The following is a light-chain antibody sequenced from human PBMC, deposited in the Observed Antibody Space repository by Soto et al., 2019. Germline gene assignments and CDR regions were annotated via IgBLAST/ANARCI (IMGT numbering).Light chain of an antibody. Sequence: QSPATLSVSPGEGATLSYRASQSVSSNLAWNQQKPGQAPRLLIYGASTRATGVPARFSGSGSGTEFTLTISSLQSEDFVLYFCQQYNNWPPITFGQGKRLEI. J-gene: IGKJ5*01. CDR2: GAS. CDR1: QSVSSN. V-gene: IGKV3-15*01. CDR3: QQYNNWPPIT.